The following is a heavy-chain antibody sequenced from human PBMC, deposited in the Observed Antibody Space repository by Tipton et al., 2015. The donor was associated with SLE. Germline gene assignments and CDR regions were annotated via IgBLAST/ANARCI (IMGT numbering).Heavy chain of an antibody. CDR3: AKGASSSWYGGPLDY. J-gene: IGHJ4*02. V-gene: IGHV3-9*01. CDR1: RFTFDNYA. CDR2: ISWDSGTI. D-gene: IGHD6-13*01. Sequence: QLVQSGGGLVQPGRSLRLSCAVSRFTFDNYAMHWVRQAPGKGLEWVSGISWDSGTIGYADSVKGRFTISRDNAKNSLNLQMSSLRAEDTALYYCAKGASSSWYGGPLDYWGQGTLVTVSS.